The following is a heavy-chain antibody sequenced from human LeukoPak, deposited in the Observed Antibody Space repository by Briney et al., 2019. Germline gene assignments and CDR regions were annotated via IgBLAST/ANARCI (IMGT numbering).Heavy chain of an antibody. V-gene: IGHV1-69*13. J-gene: IGHJ6*02. CDR2: IIPIFGTV. D-gene: IGHD3-9*01. CDR3: AKAEPSPYDILTGYSYYYHGMDV. CDR1: GGTFISYA. Sequence: GASVKVSCKASGGTFISYAISWVRQAPGQGLEWMGGIIPIFGTVNYAQKFQGRVTITADESTSTAYMELSSLRSEDTAVYYCAKAEPSPYDILTGYSYYYHGMDVWGQGTTVTVSS.